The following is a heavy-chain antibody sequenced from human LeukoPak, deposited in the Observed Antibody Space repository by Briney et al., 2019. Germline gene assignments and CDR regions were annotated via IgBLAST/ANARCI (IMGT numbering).Heavy chain of an antibody. CDR2: INPSGGST. D-gene: IGHD3-10*01. J-gene: IGHJ5*02. Sequence: APVKVSCKASGYTFTSYYMHWVRQAPGQGLEWMGIINPSGGSTSYAQKFQGRVTMTRDTSISTAYMELSRLRSDDTAVYYCARSLFYGSGSYYPNWFDPWGQGTLVTVSS. CDR1: GYTFTSYY. V-gene: IGHV1-46*01. CDR3: ARSLFYGSGSYYPNWFDP.